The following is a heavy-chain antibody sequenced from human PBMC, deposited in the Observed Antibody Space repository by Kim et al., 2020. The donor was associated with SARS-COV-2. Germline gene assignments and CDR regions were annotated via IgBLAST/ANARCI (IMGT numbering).Heavy chain of an antibody. D-gene: IGHD5-12*01. CDR3: ARAGIMAKVELILDAFDF. CDR1: GASIGSGDYY. Sequence: SETLSLTCTVTGASIGSGDYYWNWIRQFPGKGLEWIGYVSSSGTTYYSPSLKSRLITTRDTSKNQFSLTLTSVTAADTAVYYCARAGIMAKVELILDAFDFWGRGTLVTVSS. V-gene: IGHV4-30-4*01. J-gene: IGHJ3*01. CDR2: VSSSGTT.